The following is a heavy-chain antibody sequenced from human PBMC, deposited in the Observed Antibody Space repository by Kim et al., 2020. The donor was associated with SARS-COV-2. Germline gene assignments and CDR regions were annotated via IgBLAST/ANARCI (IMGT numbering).Heavy chain of an antibody. CDR3: AKARGPRITIFGVVIIRWFDP. CDR2: ISGSGGST. D-gene: IGHD3-3*01. V-gene: IGHV3-23*01. J-gene: IGHJ5*02. CDR1: GFTFSSYA. Sequence: GGSLRLSCAASGFTFSSYAMSWVRQAPGKGLEWVSAISGSGGSTYYADSVKGRFTISRDNSKNTLYLQMNSLRAEDTAVYYCAKARGPRITIFGVVIIRWFDPWGQGTLVTVSS.